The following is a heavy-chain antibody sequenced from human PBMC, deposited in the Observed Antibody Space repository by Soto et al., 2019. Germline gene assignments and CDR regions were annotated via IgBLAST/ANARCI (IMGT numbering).Heavy chain of an antibody. CDR2: ISPYTGDT. J-gene: IGHJ6*02. V-gene: IGHV1-18*01. CDR1: GYIFVNYG. CDR3: AMVDNYVIPTPQDV. D-gene: IGHD3-16*02. Sequence: QVQLVQSGDEMKKPGASVRVSCKASGYIFVNYGIAWVRQAPGQGLEWMGWISPYTGDTHSASKVQGRLTMTTDTSTSTAYMALGSLTSADTAVYYRAMVDNYVIPTPQDVWGQGTTVTVSS.